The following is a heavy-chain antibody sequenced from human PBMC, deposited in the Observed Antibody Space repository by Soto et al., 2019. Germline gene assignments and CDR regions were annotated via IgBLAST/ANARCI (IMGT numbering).Heavy chain of an antibody. CDR3: ARDERMDYYDSSGYFHWFDP. J-gene: IGHJ5*02. V-gene: IGHV4-4*02. CDR2: IYHSGST. CDR1: GGSISSSNW. D-gene: IGHD3-22*01. Sequence: SSETLSLTCAVSGGSISSSNWWSWVRQPPGKGLEWIGEIYHSGSTNYNPSLKSRVTISVDKSKDQFSLKLSSVTAADTAVYYCARDERMDYYDSSGYFHWFDPWGQGTLVTVSS.